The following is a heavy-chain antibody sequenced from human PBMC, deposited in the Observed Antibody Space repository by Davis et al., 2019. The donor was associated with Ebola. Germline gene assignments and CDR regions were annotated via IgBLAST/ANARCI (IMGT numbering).Heavy chain of an antibody. CDR2: INHSGST. CDR1: GGSFSGYY. CDR3: ARHVGIQLWSWGEDY. Sequence: PSETLSLTCAVYGGSFSGYYWSWIRQPPGKGLEWIGEINHSGSTNYNPSLKSRVTISVDTSKNQFSLKLSSVTAADTAVYYCARHVGIQLWSWGEDYWGQGTLVTVSS. D-gene: IGHD5-18*01. J-gene: IGHJ4*02. V-gene: IGHV4-34*01.